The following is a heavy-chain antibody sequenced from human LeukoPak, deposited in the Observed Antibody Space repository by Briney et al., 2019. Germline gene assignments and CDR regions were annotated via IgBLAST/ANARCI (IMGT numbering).Heavy chain of an antibody. CDR1: GFTFSDYY. Sequence: GRSLRLSCAASGFTFSDYYMSWIRQAPGKGLEWVSYISSSGSTIYYADSVKGRFTISRDNAKNSLYLQMNSLRAEDTAVYYCARDPIAVAGTGRFDYWGQGTLVTVSS. CDR2: ISSSGSTI. J-gene: IGHJ4*02. D-gene: IGHD6-19*01. V-gene: IGHV3-11*01. CDR3: ARDPIAVAGTGRFDY.